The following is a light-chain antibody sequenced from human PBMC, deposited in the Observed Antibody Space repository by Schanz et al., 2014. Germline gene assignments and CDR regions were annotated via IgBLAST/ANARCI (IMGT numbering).Light chain of an antibody. CDR3: QRYYSGRG. Sequence: EIVMTQSPATLSVSPGERATLSCRASQSVSSNLAWYQQKAGQAPRLLMYGTSNRATGIPDRFSGSGSGTEFNLTISSLQPDDFATYYCQRYYSGRGFGQGTKVEIK. V-gene: IGKV3D-15*01. CDR2: GTS. CDR1: QSVSSN. J-gene: IGKJ1*01.